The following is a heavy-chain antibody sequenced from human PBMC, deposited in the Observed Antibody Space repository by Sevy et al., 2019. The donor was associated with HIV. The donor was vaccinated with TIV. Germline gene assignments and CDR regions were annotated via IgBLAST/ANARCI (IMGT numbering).Heavy chain of an antibody. CDR1: GFTFSSYN. V-gene: IGHV3-21*01. CDR3: ARDALTRGYRDQRPRDWFDP. Sequence: GGSLRLSCAASGFTFSSYNMNWVRQAPGKGLEWVSSISSSSSYIYYADSVKGRFTMSRDNAKNSLYLQMKSLRAEDTAVYYCARDALTRGYRDQRPRDWFDPWGQGTLVTVSS. D-gene: IGHD5-12*01. CDR2: ISSSSSYI. J-gene: IGHJ5*02.